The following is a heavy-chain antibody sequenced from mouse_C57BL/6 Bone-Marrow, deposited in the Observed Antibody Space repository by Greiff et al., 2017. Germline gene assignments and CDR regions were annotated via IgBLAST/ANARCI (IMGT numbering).Heavy chain of an antibody. D-gene: IGHD1-1*01. CDR1: GFTFSDYG. CDR2: ISNLAYSI. CDR3: ARLGDYGSAWDYAMDY. Sequence: EVQRVESGGGLVQPGGSLKLSCAASGFTFSDYGMAWVRQAPRKGPGWVAFISNLAYSIYYADTVTGRFTISRENAKHTLYLEMSSLRSEDTAMYYCARLGDYGSAWDYAMDYWGQGTSVTVSS. J-gene: IGHJ4*01. V-gene: IGHV5-15*01.